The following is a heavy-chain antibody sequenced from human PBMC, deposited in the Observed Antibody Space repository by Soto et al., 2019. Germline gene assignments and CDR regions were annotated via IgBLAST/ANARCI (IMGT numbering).Heavy chain of an antibody. J-gene: IGHJ4*02. CDR3: ARHQNPIAAAGTEPSDY. V-gene: IGHV1-69*02. D-gene: IGHD6-13*01. CDR1: GGTFSSYT. Sequence: VKVSCKASGGTFSSYTISWVRQAPGQRLEWMGRIIPILGIANYAQKFQGRVTITADKSTSTAYMELSSLRSEDTAVYYCARHQNPIAAAGTEPSDYWGQGTLVTVSS. CDR2: IIPILGIA.